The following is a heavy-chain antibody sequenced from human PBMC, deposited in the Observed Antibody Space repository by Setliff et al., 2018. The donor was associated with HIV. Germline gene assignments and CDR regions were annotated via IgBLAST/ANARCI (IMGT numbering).Heavy chain of an antibody. J-gene: IGHJ5*02. CDR3: ARVLDPTYYDFWRFDP. Sequence: TLSLTCTVSGGSISSGGYYWSWIRQHPGKGLEWIGYIFYNGSTYYNPSLKSRITISADTSKNQFSLRLNSMTAADTAVYYCARVLDPTYYDFWRFDPWGQGTLVTAPQ. V-gene: IGHV4-31*03. CDR2: IFYNGST. CDR1: GGSISSGGYY. D-gene: IGHD3-3*01.